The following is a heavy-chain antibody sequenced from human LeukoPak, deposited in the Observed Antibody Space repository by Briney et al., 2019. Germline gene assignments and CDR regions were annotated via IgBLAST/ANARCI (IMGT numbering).Heavy chain of an antibody. D-gene: IGHD2-15*01. J-gene: IGHJ3*02. CDR2: ISWNSGSI. V-gene: IGHV3-9*01. Sequence: GGSLRLSCAASGFTFDDYAMHWVRHAPGKGLEWVSGISWNSGSIGYADSVKGRFTISRDNAKNSLYLQMNSLRPEDTALYYCAKGGSGDAFDIWGQGTMVTVSS. CDR3: AKGGSGDAFDI. CDR1: GFTFDDYA.